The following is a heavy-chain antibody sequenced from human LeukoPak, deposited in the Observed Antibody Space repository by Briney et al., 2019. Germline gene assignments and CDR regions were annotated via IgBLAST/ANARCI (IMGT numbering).Heavy chain of an antibody. CDR2: ISNGSGNR. CDR1: AFTFSSYS. J-gene: IGHJ6*03. V-gene: IGHV3-48*01. CDR3: ARAAKWEFYHYYMDV. D-gene: IGHD1-26*01. Sequence: GGSLRLSCVASAFTFSSYSMIWVRQAPGKGLGWISYISNGSGNRYYADSVKGRFTISRDNAKNLLYLQMNNLRADGTAVYYCARAAKWEFYHYYMDVWGKGTTVAVSS.